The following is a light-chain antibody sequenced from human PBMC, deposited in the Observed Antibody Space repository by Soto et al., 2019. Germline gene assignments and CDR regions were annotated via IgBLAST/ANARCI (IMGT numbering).Light chain of an antibody. CDR3: QQYGNSRWT. J-gene: IGKJ1*01. CDR2: RAS. CDR1: QSVSSRY. V-gene: IGKV3-20*01. Sequence: EIVLTQSPCTLSLSPGERASLSCRASQSVSSRYLAWHQQIPGQAPRIFISRASTNATGIPDRFSGSGSGKDFTLTISRLEPEDFAVYYWQQYGNSRWTFGHGTKVVIK.